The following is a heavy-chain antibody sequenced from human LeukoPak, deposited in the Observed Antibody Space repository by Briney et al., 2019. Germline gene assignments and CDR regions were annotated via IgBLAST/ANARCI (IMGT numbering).Heavy chain of an antibody. CDR2: TYYRSTWYN. Sequence: SHTLSLTCAISGNSVTSNSAAWNWHRQSPSRDLKWLGRTYYRSTWYNDYSVSVKSRITITPDTSKNQFTLQLNSVTPEDTAVYYCARGRDIAVAGPSNWFDPWGQGTLVTVSS. CDR1: GNSVTSNSAA. V-gene: IGHV6-1*01. CDR3: ARGRDIAVAGPSNWFDP. D-gene: IGHD6-19*01. J-gene: IGHJ5*02.